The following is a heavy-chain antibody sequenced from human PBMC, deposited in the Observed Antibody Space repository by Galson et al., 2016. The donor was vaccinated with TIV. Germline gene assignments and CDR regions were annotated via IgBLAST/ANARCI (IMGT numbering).Heavy chain of an antibody. CDR2: ISAGGGRT. J-gene: IGHJ4*02. Sequence: SLRLSCAASGFTFSSFAVSWVRQAPGKGLEWVSGISAGGGRTNYADSVKGRFTISRDNPRNTLYLQMSSLRAEDTAVYFCAKMDSSGFDYARRFDFWGQGTLATVSS. CDR3: AKMDSSGFDYARRFDF. CDR1: GFTFSSFA. D-gene: IGHD3-22*01. V-gene: IGHV3-23*01.